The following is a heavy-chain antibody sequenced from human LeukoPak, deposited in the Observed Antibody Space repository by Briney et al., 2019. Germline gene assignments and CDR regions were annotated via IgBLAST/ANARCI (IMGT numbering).Heavy chain of an antibody. J-gene: IGHJ6*02. D-gene: IGHD1-14*01. Sequence: GGSLRLSCAASGFTFSSYWMHWVRQAPGKGLVWVSRIISDGSDTSYADSVKGRFTISRDNAKNTLYLQMNSLRGEDTAVYYCARKRATSYGMDVWGQGTTVTVSS. V-gene: IGHV3-74*01. CDR2: IISDGSDT. CDR1: GFTFSSYW. CDR3: ARKRATSYGMDV.